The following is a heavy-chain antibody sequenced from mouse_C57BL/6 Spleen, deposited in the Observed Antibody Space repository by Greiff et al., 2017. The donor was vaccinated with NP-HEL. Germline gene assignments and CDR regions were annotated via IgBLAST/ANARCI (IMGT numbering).Heavy chain of an antibody. CDR1: GYAFSSSW. Sequence: QVQLQQPGPELVKPGASVKISCKASGYAFSSSWMNWVKQRPGQGLEWIGRIYPGDGDTNYNGKFKGKATLTVDKSSSTAYMQLSSLLSEDSAVYFGERSCSSNHYCCLDYWGQGTPVTVSA. D-gene: IGHD1-2*01. J-gene: IGHJ4*01. V-gene: IGHV1-82*01. CDR3: ERSCSSNHYCCLDY. CDR2: IYPGDGDT.